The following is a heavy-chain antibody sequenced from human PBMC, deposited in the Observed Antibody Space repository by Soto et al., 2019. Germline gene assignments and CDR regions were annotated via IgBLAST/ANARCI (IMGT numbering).Heavy chain of an antibody. CDR1: GASISSYY. CDR3: AGHYGDSV. Sequence: TSETLSLTCSVSGASISSYYWSWIRQPSGKGLEWIGHISHSGGSDSNPSLKSRVTMSVDTSNNQFSLKLTSVTAVDTAVYYCAGHYGDSVWGQGILVTVSS. V-gene: IGHV4-59*01. D-gene: IGHD4-17*01. J-gene: IGHJ4*02. CDR2: ISHSGGS.